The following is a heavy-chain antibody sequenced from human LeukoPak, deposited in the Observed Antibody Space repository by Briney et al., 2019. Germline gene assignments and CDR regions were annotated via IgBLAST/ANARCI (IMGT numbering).Heavy chain of an antibody. J-gene: IGHJ4*02. V-gene: IGHV1-69*13. CDR2: IIPIFGTA. CDR3: ARGLRYFDWLLDY. D-gene: IGHD3-9*01. CDR1: GGTFSSYA. Sequence: ASVKGSFKASGGTFSSYAISWGRQAPGQGLEWMGGIIPIFGTANYAQKFQGRVTITADESTSTAYMELSSLRSEDTAVYYCARGLRYFDWLLDYWGQGTLVTVSS.